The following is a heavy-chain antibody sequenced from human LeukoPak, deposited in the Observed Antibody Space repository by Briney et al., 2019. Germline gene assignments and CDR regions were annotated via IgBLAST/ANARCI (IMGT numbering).Heavy chain of an antibody. CDR1: GGSISSSTYY. Sequence: PSETLSLTCTVSGGSISSSTYYWGWIRQPPGKGLEWIASIYYSGSTNYNPSLKSRVTISLDTSKQHFSLKLSSVTAADTAVYYCARQIKFWGQGALVTVSS. CDR3: ARQIKF. CDR2: IYYSGST. J-gene: IGHJ4*02. V-gene: IGHV4-39*01. D-gene: IGHD5-24*01.